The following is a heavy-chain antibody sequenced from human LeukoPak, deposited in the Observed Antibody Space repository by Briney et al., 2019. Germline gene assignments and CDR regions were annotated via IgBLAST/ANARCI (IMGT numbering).Heavy chain of an antibody. CDR3: ARDLSGIAGYTYGRGIDY. J-gene: IGHJ4*02. D-gene: IGHD5-18*01. CDR2: ISSSSSYI. Sequence: GGSLRLSCAASGFTFSSYSMNWVRQAPGKGLEWVSSISSSSSYIYYADSVKGRFTISRDNAKNSLYLQMNSLRAEDTAVYYCARDLSGIAGYTYGRGIDYWGQGTLVTLSS. CDR1: GFTFSSYS. V-gene: IGHV3-21*01.